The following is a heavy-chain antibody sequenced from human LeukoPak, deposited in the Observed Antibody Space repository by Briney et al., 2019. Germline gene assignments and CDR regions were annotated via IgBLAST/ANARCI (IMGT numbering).Heavy chain of an antibody. CDR3: ARYYSSGWYDGLYYFDY. CDR1: GYTFTSYG. D-gene: IGHD6-19*01. Sequence: GASVKVSCKASGYTFTSYGISWVRQAPGQGLEWMGWISAYNGNTNYAQKLQGRVTMTTDTSTSTAYMELRSLRSDYTAVYYCARYYSSGWYDGLYYFDYWGQGTLVTVSS. V-gene: IGHV1-18*01. CDR2: ISAYNGNT. J-gene: IGHJ4*02.